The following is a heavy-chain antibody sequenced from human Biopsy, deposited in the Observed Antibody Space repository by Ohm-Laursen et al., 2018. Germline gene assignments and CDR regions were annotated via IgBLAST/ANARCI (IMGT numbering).Heavy chain of an antibody. D-gene: IGHD6-19*01. CDR2: ISPKSSDT. CDR1: GFSFTGYY. Sequence: SAKVSCKASGFSFTGYYIHWVRQAPGQGLEWMGGISPKSSDTNYAHKFQGNITMTRDTSMSTAYMEMSRLRCDDTAVYYCALQSVAQMKNFDYWGQGTLVTVSS. J-gene: IGHJ4*02. V-gene: IGHV1-2*02. CDR3: ALQSVAQMKNFDY.